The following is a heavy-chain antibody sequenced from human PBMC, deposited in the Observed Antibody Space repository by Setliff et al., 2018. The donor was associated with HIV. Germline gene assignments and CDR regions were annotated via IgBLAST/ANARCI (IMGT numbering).Heavy chain of an antibody. CDR1: GYSFSGYY. J-gene: IGHJ4*02. CDR2: INPNSGAT. V-gene: IGHV1-2*02. Sequence: ASVKVSCKASGYSFSGYYLHWVRRAPGQGLEWMGWINPNSGATNYAQNFQGRVTMTRDTSINTAYMELSRLRSDDTAMYYCARDFRSMRGGYADYFDYWGQGVLVTVSS. D-gene: IGHD5-12*01. CDR3: ARDFRSMRGGYADYFDY.